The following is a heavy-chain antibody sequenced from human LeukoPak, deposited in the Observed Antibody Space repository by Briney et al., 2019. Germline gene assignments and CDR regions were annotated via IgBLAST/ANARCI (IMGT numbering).Heavy chain of an antibody. CDR3: ARGTTISAAGSQFDP. D-gene: IGHD6-25*01. CDR2: IYYSGST. J-gene: IGHJ5*02. Sequence: PSETLSLTCTVSGGSISSYYWSWIRRPPGKGLEWIGYIYYSGSTNYNPSLKSRVTISVDTSENQFSLKLSSVTAADTAVYYCARGTTISAAGSQFDPWGQGTLVTVSS. V-gene: IGHV4-59*01. CDR1: GGSISSYY.